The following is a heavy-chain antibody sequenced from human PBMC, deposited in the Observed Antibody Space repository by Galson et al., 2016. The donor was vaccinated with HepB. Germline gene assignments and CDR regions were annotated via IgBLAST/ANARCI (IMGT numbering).Heavy chain of an antibody. CDR3: AKRYCSGGSCYHVDH. D-gene: IGHD2-15*01. Sequence: SLRLSCAASGFIFNSYSMNWVRQAPGKGLEWISYISSSSNGMYYADSVKGRFTISRDNAKNSLYLQMNSLRDEDTAVYYCAKRYCSGGSCYHVDHWGQGTLVTVSS. V-gene: IGHV3-48*02. CDR1: GFIFNSYS. J-gene: IGHJ5*02. CDR2: ISSSSNGM.